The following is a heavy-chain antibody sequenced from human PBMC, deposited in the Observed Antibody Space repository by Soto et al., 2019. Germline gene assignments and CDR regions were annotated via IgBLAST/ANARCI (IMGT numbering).Heavy chain of an antibody. Sequence: QITLKESGPTLVKPTQTLTLTCTFSGFSLSTSGVGVDWIRQPPGKALEWLALIYWDDDKRYSPSLKSRLTITKDTSKNQVVLTMTNMDPVDTATYYCAHTYCSGGSCYEPTTPYFDYWGQGTLVTVSS. CDR3: AHTYCSGGSCYEPTTPYFDY. V-gene: IGHV2-5*02. J-gene: IGHJ4*02. CDR2: IYWDDDK. CDR1: GFSLSTSGVG. D-gene: IGHD2-15*01.